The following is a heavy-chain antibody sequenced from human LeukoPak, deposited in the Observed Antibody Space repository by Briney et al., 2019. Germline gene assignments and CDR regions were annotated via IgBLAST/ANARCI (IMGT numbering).Heavy chain of an antibody. J-gene: IGHJ3*02. D-gene: IGHD4-17*01. CDR3: ARLPTVTTFPDI. CDR1: GGSISSGDYY. V-gene: IGHV4-30-4*01. Sequence: SETLSLTCTVSGGSISSGDYYWSWIRQPPGKGLEWIGYIYYSGSTYYNPSLKSRVTISVDTSKNQFSLKLSSVTAADTAVYYCARLPTVTTFPDIWGQGTMVTVSS. CDR2: IYYSGST.